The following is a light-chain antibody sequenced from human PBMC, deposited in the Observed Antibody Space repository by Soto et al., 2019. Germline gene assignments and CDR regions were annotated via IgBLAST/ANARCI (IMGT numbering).Light chain of an antibody. CDR2: DAS. J-gene: IGKJ5*01. CDR3: VPSYLLIT. Sequence: IRMKMSPSAVSAAVKDRITITCQASQDITKSLNWYQQQPGTAPKLLIYDASNLQKGVPSRFSGGGSGKDFTFTISSLQAEDLPTYSRVPSYLLITFSEGTRLEIK. CDR1: QDITKS. V-gene: IGKV1-33*01.